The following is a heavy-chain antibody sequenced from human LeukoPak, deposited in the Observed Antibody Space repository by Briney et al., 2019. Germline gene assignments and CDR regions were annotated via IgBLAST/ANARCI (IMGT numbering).Heavy chain of an antibody. CDR2: IIPILGIA. CDR1: GGTFSSYA. V-gene: IGHV1-69*04. CDR3: AKYYDSSGYRSRWFDP. D-gene: IGHD3-22*01. Sequence: SVKVSCKASGGTFSSYAISWVRQAPGQGLEWMGRIIPILGIANYAQKFQGRVTITADKSTSTACMELSSLRSEDTAVYYCAKYYDSSGYRSRWFDPWGQGTLVTVSS. J-gene: IGHJ5*02.